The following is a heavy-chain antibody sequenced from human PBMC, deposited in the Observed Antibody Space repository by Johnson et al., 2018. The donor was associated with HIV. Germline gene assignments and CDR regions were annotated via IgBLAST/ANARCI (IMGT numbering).Heavy chain of an antibody. V-gene: IGHV3-30-3*01. J-gene: IGHJ3*02. CDR2: ISYDGSNK. Sequence: QMQLVESGGGVVQPGRSLRLSCAASGFTFSSYAMHWVRQAPGKGLEWVAVISYDGSNKYYADSVKGRFTISRDNSKNTPYLKMNSLRAEDTAVYYCARGGLTYYYDSSGYPDAFDIWGQGTMVTVSS. D-gene: IGHD3-22*01. CDR3: ARGGLTYYYDSSGYPDAFDI. CDR1: GFTFSSYA.